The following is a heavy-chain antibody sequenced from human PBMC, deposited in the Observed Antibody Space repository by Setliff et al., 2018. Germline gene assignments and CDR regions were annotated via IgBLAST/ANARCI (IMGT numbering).Heavy chain of an antibody. CDR2: IYYSGST. Sequence: PSDTLSLTCTVSGGSISSYYWSWIRQPPGKGLEWIWYIYYSGSTNYNPSLKSRVTISVDTSKNQFSLQLSSVTAADTAVYYCAIFCGFGEWDAFDIWGQGTMVTVSS. D-gene: IGHD3-10*01. CDR1: GGSISSYY. J-gene: IGHJ3*02. CDR3: AIFCGFGEWDAFDI. V-gene: IGHV4-59*07.